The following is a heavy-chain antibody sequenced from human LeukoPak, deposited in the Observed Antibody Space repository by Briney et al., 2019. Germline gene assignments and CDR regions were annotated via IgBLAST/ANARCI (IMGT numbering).Heavy chain of an antibody. CDR1: GYTFTGYY. J-gene: IGHJ6*02. CDR2: INPNSGGT. CDR3: ARAHEYYYYGMDV. Sequence: ASVKVSCKASGYTFTGYYMHWVRQAPGQGLEWMGWINPNSGGTNYAQKFQGWVTMTRDTSISTAYMELSRLRSDDTAVYYCARAHEYYYYGMDVWGQGTTVTVSS. V-gene: IGHV1-2*04.